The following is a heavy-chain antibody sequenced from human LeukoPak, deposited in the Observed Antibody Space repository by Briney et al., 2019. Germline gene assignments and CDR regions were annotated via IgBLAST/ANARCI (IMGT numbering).Heavy chain of an antibody. CDR3: AKSRGVVTIGIWLDP. D-gene: IGHD3-10*01. CDR2: ISGSGGST. J-gene: IGHJ5*02. Sequence: PGGSLRLSCAASGFTFSSYAMSWVRQAPGKGLEWVSAISGSGGSTYYADSVKGRFTISRDNSKNTLYLQMNSLRAEDTAVYYCAKSRGVVTIGIWLDPWGQGNLVTVSS. CDR1: GFTFSSYA. V-gene: IGHV3-23*01.